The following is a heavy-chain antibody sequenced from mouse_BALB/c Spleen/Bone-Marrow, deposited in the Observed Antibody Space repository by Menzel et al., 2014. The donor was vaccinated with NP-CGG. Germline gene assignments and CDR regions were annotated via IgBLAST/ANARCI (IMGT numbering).Heavy chain of an antibody. Sequence: VQLKESGPGLVKPSQSLSLTCSVTGYSITSGSYWNWIRQLPGNKLEWMGYISYDGSNNYNPSLKNRISITRDTSKNQLFLKLNSVTTEDTATYYCARDWDGYYFDYWGQGTTLTVSS. J-gene: IGHJ2*01. CDR1: GYSITSGSY. CDR2: ISYDGSN. V-gene: IGHV3-6*02. D-gene: IGHD2-3*01. CDR3: ARDWDGYYFDY.